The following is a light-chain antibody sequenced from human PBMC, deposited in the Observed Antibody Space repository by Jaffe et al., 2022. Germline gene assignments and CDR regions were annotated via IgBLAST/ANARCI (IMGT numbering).Light chain of an antibody. V-gene: IGKV1-NL1*01. CDR3: QQYYTPLSIT. CDR2: AAS. CDR1: QAISNS. Sequence: DIQMTQSPTSLSASIGDRVTITCRASQAISNSLAWYQQQPGKAPKVLVSAASTLESGVPSRFSGSGSGTDYSLTISSLQPEDFATYYCQQYYTPLSITFGQGTRLEIK. J-gene: IGKJ5*01.